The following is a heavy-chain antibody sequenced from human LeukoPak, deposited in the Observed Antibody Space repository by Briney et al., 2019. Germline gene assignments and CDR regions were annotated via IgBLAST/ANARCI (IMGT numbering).Heavy chain of an antibody. CDR3: AKDIGTGSGNYFDALDI. D-gene: IGHD3-10*01. Sequence: QAGGSLRLSCAASGFTFDDYAMHWVRQAPGKGLEWVSHISWNSGTIGYADSVKGRFTISRDNAKNSLYLQMNSLRAEDTALYYCAKDIGTGSGNYFDALDIWGQGTMVTVSS. CDR2: ISWNSGTI. V-gene: IGHV3-9*01. CDR1: GFTFDDYA. J-gene: IGHJ3*02.